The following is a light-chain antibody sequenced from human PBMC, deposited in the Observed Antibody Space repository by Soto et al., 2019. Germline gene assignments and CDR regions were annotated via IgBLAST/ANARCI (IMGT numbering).Light chain of an antibody. Sequence: EIPFLQSPATLRSFPFDNVTLSCRASQYLNTRPAWCQQRPGQAPMLLIYAASYRAAGIPDRFSGSGSGTDFTLTISSLEPEDFAPYYCQQYTTSSCTFGQRTKVDIK. CDR1: QYLNTR. J-gene: IGKJ1*01. CDR2: AAS. V-gene: IGKV3D-11*03. CDR3: QQYTTSSCT.